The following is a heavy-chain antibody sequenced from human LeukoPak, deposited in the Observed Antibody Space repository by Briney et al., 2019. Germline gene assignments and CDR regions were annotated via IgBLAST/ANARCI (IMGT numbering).Heavy chain of an antibody. J-gene: IGHJ1*01. D-gene: IGHD6-6*01. CDR1: GGSISSYY. CDR2: IYYSGST. V-gene: IGHV4-59*01. CDR3: ARGGAARLHFQN. Sequence: PSETLSLTCTVSGGSISSYYWSWIRQPPGKGLEWIGYIYYSGSTNYNSSLQSRVTISVDTSKNQFSLNLNSVTAADTAVYYCARGGAARLHFQNWGQGTLVTVSS.